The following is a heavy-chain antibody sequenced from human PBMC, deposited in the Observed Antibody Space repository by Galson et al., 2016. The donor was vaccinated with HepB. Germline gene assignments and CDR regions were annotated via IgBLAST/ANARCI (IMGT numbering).Heavy chain of an antibody. J-gene: IGHJ3*02. CDR2: ISFDVNNK. CDR3: ARGGHIVVVTSTRNFDPFNI. Sequence: SLRLSCAASGLNFNNYVMHWVRQAPGKGLEWVALISFDVNNKYYADSVKGRFTIPRDNSRNTLYLHMSSVTTEDTAMYYCARGGHIVVVTSTRNFDPFNIWGQGTLVTVSS. CDR1: GLNFNNYV. V-gene: IGHV3-30-3*01. D-gene: IGHD2-21*02.